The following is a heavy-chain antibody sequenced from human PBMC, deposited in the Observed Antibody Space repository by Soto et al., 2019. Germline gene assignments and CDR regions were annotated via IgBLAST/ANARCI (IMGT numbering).Heavy chain of an antibody. CDR1: GFTFSSYG. CDR2: ISYDGSNK. J-gene: IGHJ4*02. V-gene: IGHV3-30*18. D-gene: IGHD3-22*01. CDR3: AKDYRGDYCDSSGYFDY. Sequence: GGSLRLSCAASGFTFSSYGMHWVRQAPGKGLEWVAVISYDGSNKYYADSVKGRFTISRDNSKNTLYLQMNSLRAEDTAVYYCAKDYRGDYCDSSGYFDYWGQGTLVTVSS.